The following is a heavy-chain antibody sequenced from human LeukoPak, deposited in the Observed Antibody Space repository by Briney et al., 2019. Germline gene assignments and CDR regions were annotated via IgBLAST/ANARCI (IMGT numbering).Heavy chain of an antibody. Sequence: GGSLRLSCAASGFTFDDYAMHWVRQAPGKGLEWVSGISWNSQTIDYADSVKGRFTISRDNAKNSLYLQMNSLRAEDTALYFCAKDIRPQACYLDHWGQGTLVTVSS. CDR3: AKDIRPQACYLDH. J-gene: IGHJ4*02. CDR1: GFTFDDYA. CDR2: ISWNSQTI. V-gene: IGHV3-9*01.